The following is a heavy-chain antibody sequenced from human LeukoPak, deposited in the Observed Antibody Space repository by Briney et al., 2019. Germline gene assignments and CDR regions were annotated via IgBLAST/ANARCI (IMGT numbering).Heavy chain of an antibody. D-gene: IGHD3-22*01. CDR3: ARRRGGYYYDFDY. CDR2: IYPGDSDT. J-gene: IGHJ4*02. V-gene: IGHV5-51*01. Sequence: GESLKVSCKGSGYSFTSYWIGWVRQMPGKGLEWMGIIYPGDSDTRYSPSFQGQVTISADKSISTAYLQRSSLKASDTAMYYCARRRGGYYYDFDYWGQGTLVTVSS. CDR1: GYSFTSYW.